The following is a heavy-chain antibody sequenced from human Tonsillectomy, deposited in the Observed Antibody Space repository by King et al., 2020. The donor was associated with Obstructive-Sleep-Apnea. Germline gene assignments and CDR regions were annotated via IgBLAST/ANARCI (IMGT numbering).Heavy chain of an antibody. V-gene: IGHV1-18*04. Sequence: VQLVESGAEVKKPGASVKVSCKASGYTFTSYGISWVRQAPGQGLEWMGWISAYNGNTNYAQKLQVRVTMTTDTSTSTAYMELRSLRSDDTAVYYCARGGWSPYPLPGYCSSTSCYADDPWGQGTLVTVSS. CDR1: GYTFTSYG. D-gene: IGHD2-2*03. CDR2: ISAYNGNT. CDR3: ARGGWSPYPLPGYCSSTSCYADDP. J-gene: IGHJ5*02.